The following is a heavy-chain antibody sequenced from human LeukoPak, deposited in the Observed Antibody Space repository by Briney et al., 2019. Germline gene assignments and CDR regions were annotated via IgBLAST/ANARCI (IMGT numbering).Heavy chain of an antibody. CDR2: IWYDGSDR. CDR3: ARDRGWPSGHFDY. J-gene: IGHJ4*02. D-gene: IGHD3-10*01. V-gene: IGHV3-33*01. Sequence: GTSLRLSCAASGFTFRSHGMHWVRQAPGKGLEWVAVIWYDGSDRYHADSVKGRFTISRDNSKNTLYLQMNSLRVDDTAVYYCARDRGWPSGHFDYRGQGTVVTVSS. CDR1: GFTFRSHG.